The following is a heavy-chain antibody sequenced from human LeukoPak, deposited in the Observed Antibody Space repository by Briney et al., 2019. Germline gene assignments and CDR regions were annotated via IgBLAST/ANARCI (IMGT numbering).Heavy chain of an antibody. Sequence: PSETLSLTCTVSGYSLSSGFYWGWIRQSPGKGLEWIGSVHHSGPTFYNPSLKSRVTIAADTSKNKFSLKLSSVTAADTAVYYCATSRGPNWFDPWGQGTLVTVSS. D-gene: IGHD3-10*01. CDR2: VHHSGPT. CDR3: ATSRGPNWFDP. V-gene: IGHV4-38-2*02. CDR1: GYSLSSGFY. J-gene: IGHJ5*02.